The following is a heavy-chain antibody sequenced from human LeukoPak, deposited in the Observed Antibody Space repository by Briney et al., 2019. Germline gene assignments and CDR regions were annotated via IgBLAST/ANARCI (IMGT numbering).Heavy chain of an antibody. J-gene: IGHJ4*02. D-gene: IGHD1-14*01. CDR1: GYSFTSYW. Sequence: GESLKISCKGSGYSFTSYWIGWVRQMPGKGLEWMGIIYPGDSDTTYSPSFQGQVTISADKSISSAYLQWSSLKASDTAMYYCARQVRREPERYYFDYWGQGTLVTVSS. CDR3: ARQVRREPERYYFDY. CDR2: IYPGDSDT. V-gene: IGHV5-51*01.